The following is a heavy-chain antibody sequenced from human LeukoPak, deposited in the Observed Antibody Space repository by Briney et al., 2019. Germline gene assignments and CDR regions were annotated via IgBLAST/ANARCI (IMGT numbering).Heavy chain of an antibody. Sequence: SETLSLTCAVYGGSFSGYYWSWIRQPPGKGLEWIGEINHSGSTNYNPSLKSRVTISVDTSKNQFSLKLRSVTAADTAVYYCARGRSQWLVRPEFDYWGQGTLVTVSS. CDR3: ARGRSQWLVRPEFDY. V-gene: IGHV4-34*01. J-gene: IGHJ4*02. CDR2: INHSGST. CDR1: GGSFSGYY. D-gene: IGHD6-19*01.